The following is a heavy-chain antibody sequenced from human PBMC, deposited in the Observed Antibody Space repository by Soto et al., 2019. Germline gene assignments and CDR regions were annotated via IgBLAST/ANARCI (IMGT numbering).Heavy chain of an antibody. CDR1: GDSLSSGGHY. J-gene: IGHJ4*02. V-gene: IGHV4-31*03. Sequence: SETLSLTCTVSGDSLSSGGHYWSCIRQHPGKGLEWIGHIYDSVNTYYSPSLRSRVTISADMSKNQFSPNLRSVTAAATAVYYCARVDHRGYFAILTDYWGQGTLVTVSS. CDR3: ARVDHRGYFAILTDY. D-gene: IGHD3-9*01. CDR2: IYDSVNT.